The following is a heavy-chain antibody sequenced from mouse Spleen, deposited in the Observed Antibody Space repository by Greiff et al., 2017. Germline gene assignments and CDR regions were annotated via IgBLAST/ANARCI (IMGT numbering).Heavy chain of an antibody. V-gene: IGHV1-69*01. CDR1: GYTFTSYW. Sequence: QVQLQQPGAELVMPGASVKLSCKASGYTFTSYWMHWVKQRPGQGLEWIGEIDPSDSYTNYNQKFKGKATLTVDKSSSTAYMQLSSLTSEDSAVYYCAKGLREYAMDYWGQGTSVTVSS. D-gene: IGHD2-4*01. J-gene: IGHJ4*01. CDR2: IDPSDSYT. CDR3: AKGLREYAMDY.